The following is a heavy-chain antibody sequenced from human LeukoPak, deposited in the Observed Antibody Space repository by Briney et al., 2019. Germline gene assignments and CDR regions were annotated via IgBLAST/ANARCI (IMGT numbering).Heavy chain of an antibody. CDR2: IYYSGST. Sequence: SETLSLTCTVSGGSISSSSYSWGWIRQPPGKGLEWIGSIYYSGSTYYNPSLKSRVTISVDTSKNQFSLKLSSVTAADTAVYYCARHRAVNSIEAAFDYWGQGTLVTVSS. J-gene: IGHJ4*02. V-gene: IGHV4-39*01. D-gene: IGHD6-13*01. CDR3: ARHRAVNSIEAAFDY. CDR1: GGSISSSSYS.